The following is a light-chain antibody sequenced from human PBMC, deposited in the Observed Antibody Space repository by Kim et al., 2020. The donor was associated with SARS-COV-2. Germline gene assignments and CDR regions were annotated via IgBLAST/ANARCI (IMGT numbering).Light chain of an antibody. V-gene: IGKV1-33*01. J-gene: IGKJ3*01. CDR3: QQYDNLPLT. CDR2: DAV. Sequence: ASVGDRFTITCQASLDICQYINWYQQKPEKAPKLLIYDAVNLETGVPSMFSASGSGTEFSFTISSLQPEDNATYYCQQYDNLPLTFGPGTKVDIK. CDR1: LDICQY.